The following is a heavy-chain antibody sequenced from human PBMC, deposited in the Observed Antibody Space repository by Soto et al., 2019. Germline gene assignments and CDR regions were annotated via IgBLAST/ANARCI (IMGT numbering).Heavy chain of an antibody. D-gene: IGHD6-6*01. J-gene: IGHJ4*02. V-gene: IGHV1-69*01. Sequence: QVQLVQSGAEVKKPGSSVKVSCKASGGTFSSYAISWVRQAPGQGLEWMGGIIPIFGTAYYAQKFQGRVTITADESTSTAYLELSSLRSEDTALYYCARGVAARTDTTFDYWGQGTLVTVSS. CDR3: ARGVAARTDTTFDY. CDR2: IIPIFGTA. CDR1: GGTFSSYA.